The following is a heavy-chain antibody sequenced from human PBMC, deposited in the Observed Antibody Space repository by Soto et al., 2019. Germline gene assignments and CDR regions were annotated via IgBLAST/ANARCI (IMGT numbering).Heavy chain of an antibody. CDR2: ISGSGGST. CDR1: GFMFSSYA. Sequence: EVQLLESGGGLVQPGGSLRLSCAASGFMFSSYAMSWVRQAPGKGLEWVSEISGSGGSTYYADSVKGRFTISRDNSKNTLYLQVNSLGAEDTAVYYCAKHESGYSGYDSFDYWGQGTLVTVSS. D-gene: IGHD5-12*01. CDR3: AKHESGYSGYDSFDY. J-gene: IGHJ4*02. V-gene: IGHV3-23*01.